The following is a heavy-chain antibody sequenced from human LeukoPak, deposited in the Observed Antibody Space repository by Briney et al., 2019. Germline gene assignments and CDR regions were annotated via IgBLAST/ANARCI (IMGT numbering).Heavy chain of an antibody. CDR2: LRGDGST. D-gene: IGHD1-1*01. CDR3: AKASWVSNGDAVL. V-gene: IGHV3-23*01. CDR1: GFTFSSYA. J-gene: IGHJ4*02. Sequence: GGSLRLSCAASGFTFSSYAMSWVRQAPARGLEWVSSLRGDGSTFYADSVKGRFTLSRDESRNTVYFQLNSLRVEDTAVYYCAKASWVSNGDAVLWGQGALVTVFS.